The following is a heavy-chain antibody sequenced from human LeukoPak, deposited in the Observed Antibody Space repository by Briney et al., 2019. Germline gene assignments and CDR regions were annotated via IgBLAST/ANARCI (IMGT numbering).Heavy chain of an antibody. CDR3: ARDHVSGSYPGGY. CDR2: IIPIFGTA. D-gene: IGHD1-26*01. CDR1: GGTFSSYA. J-gene: IGHJ4*02. Sequence: SVKVSCKASGGTFSSYAISWVRQAPGQGLEWMEGIIPIFGTANYAQKFQGRVTITADESTSTAYMELSSLRSEDTAVYYCARDHVSGSYPGGYWGQGTLVTVSS. V-gene: IGHV1-69*13.